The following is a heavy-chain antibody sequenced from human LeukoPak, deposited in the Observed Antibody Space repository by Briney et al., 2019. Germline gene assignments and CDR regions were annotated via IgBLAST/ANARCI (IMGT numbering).Heavy chain of an antibody. CDR3: ARGHGGNVDY. J-gene: IGHJ4*02. V-gene: IGHV3-11*05. CDR2: ITSSSSFT. D-gene: IGHD4-23*01. Sequence: PGGSLRFSCAASGFFFSDYYMTWIRQAPGKGLEWISYITSSSSFTNYADSVKGRFTISRDNAKNSLYLQMNGLRDEDTAVYYCARGHGGNVDYWGQGTPVTVSS. CDR1: GFFFSDYY.